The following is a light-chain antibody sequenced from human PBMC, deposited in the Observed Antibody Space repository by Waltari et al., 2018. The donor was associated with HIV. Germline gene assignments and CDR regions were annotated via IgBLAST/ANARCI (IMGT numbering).Light chain of an antibody. CDR3: QSYYLNIVV. CDR2: EDT. CDR1: GGNIASYY. V-gene: IGLV6-57*04. Sequence: NFILTQPHSVSESPGKTVTISCTRSGGNIASYYVQWYQQRPDSAPTTVIYEDTKRPSWVPARFSGSIDSSSNAASLTISGLQTDDEADYYCQSYYLNIVVFGGGTKLTVL. J-gene: IGLJ2*01.